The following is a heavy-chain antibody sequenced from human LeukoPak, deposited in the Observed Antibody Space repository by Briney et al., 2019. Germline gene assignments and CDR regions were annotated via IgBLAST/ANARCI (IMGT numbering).Heavy chain of an antibody. CDR2: ISSSGSTI. J-gene: IGHJ6*02. Sequence: GGSLRLSCAASGFTFSDYYMSWIRQAPGKGLEWVSYISSSGSTIYYADSVKGRFTISRDNAKNSLYLQMNSLRAEDTAVYYCAREVVVKVNYGMDVWGQGTTVTVSS. CDR3: AREVVVKVNYGMDV. CDR1: GFTFSDYY. D-gene: IGHD2-15*01. V-gene: IGHV3-11*04.